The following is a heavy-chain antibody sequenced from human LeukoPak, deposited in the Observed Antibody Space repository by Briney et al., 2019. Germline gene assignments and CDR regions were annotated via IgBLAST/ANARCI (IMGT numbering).Heavy chain of an antibody. V-gene: IGHV3-21*04. Sequence: NSGGSLRLSCAASGLTLRLFSMNWVRQAPGKGLEWVSSISSSGGHTFYSDSVKGRFTISRDNAKNSLYLQMNSLRAEDTAVYYCAGNYYGSGSYYSEDRYWGQGTLVTVSS. D-gene: IGHD3-10*01. J-gene: IGHJ4*02. CDR1: GLTLRLFS. CDR3: AGNYYGSGSYYSEDRY. CDR2: ISSSGGHT.